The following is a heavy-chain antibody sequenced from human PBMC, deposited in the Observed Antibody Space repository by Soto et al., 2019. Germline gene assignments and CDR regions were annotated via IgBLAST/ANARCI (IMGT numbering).Heavy chain of an antibody. CDR2: IYSGGST. Sequence: EVQLVESGGGLIQPGGSLRLSCAASGFTVSSNYMSWVRQAPGKGLEWVSVIYSGGSTYYADSVKGRFTISRDNSKNTLYLQMNRLGAEDTAVYYCARSSSWPFGEFFDYWGQGTLVTVSS. D-gene: IGHD6-13*01. V-gene: IGHV3-53*01. CDR3: ARSSSWPFGEFFDY. CDR1: GFTVSSNY. J-gene: IGHJ4*02.